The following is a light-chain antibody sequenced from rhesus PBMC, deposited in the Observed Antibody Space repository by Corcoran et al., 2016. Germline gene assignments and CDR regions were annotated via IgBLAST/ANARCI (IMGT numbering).Light chain of an antibody. CDR1: QDINHY. V-gene: IGKV1-66*01. CDR3: QQYINSPFT. Sequence: DIQMTQSPSSLSASVGDRVTITCRASQDINHYLSWYQQKPGKAPKPLIYYASNFKTGVPSRFSGSRSGTDYTLTIGSLQPEDFATYYCQQYINSPFTFGEGTKVEIK. CDR2: YAS. J-gene: IGKJ2*01.